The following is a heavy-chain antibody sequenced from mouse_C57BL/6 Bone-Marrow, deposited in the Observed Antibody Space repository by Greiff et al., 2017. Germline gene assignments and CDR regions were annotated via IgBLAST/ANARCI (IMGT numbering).Heavy chain of an antibody. D-gene: IGHD2-4*01. CDR3: TRGGITTEYYFDY. Sequence: DVMLVESGEGLVKPGGSLKLSCAASGFTFSSYAMSWVRQTPEKRLEWVAYISSGGGYIYYADTVKGRFTISRDNARNTLYLQMSSRKSEDTAMYYCTRGGITTEYYFDYGGQGTTLTVSS. J-gene: IGHJ2*01. CDR2: ISSGGGYI. V-gene: IGHV5-9-1*02. CDR1: GFTFSSYA.